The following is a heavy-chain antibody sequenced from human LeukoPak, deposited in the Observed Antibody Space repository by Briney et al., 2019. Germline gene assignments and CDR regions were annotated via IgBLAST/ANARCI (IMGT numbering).Heavy chain of an antibody. CDR1: GVSFSSNS. V-gene: IGHV3-23*01. D-gene: IGHD1-26*01. CDR2: ISGSGCRT. J-gene: IGHJ5*02. CDR3: GKDSYVGVNWFDP. Sequence: GGPLRLSCAASGVSFSSNSMSWVRHAPGKGRDGVSAISGSGCRTFYGGCVKGRFTISRDNSKNLVYLEMNSLRVEDTAVYYCGKDSYVGVNWFDPRGQGTLVTVSS.